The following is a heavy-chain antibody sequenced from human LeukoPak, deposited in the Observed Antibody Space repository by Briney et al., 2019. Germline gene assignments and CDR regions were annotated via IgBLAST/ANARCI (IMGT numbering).Heavy chain of an antibody. D-gene: IGHD2-21*02. J-gene: IGHJ4*02. Sequence: GGSLRLSCAASGFTFSDHHMSWVRQAPGKGLEWVAYISGSGGAIYYADSVKGRFTISRDNAKDSSYLQMNSLRAEDTAVYYCARDSIVVVTATLDYWGQGTLVTVSS. V-gene: IGHV3-11*01. CDR3: ARDSIVVVTATLDY. CDR2: ISGSGGAI. CDR1: GFTFSDHH.